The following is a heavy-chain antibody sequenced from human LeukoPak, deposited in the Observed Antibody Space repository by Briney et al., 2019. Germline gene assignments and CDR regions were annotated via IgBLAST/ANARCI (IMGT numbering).Heavy chain of an antibody. V-gene: IGHV3-21*04. D-gene: IGHD3-10*01. J-gene: IGHJ4*02. Sequence: GGSLRLSCAASGFTLSSYSMNWVRQAPGKGLEWVSSISSSSSYIHYADSVKGRFTISRDNAKNSLYLQMNSLRAEDTAVYYCTRGMDYYGSGSYYSVWGQGTLVTVSS. CDR2: ISSSSSYI. CDR3: TRGMDYYGSGSYYSV. CDR1: GFTLSSYS.